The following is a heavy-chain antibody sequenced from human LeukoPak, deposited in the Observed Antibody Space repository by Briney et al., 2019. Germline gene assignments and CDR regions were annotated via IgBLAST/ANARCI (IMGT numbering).Heavy chain of an antibody. Sequence: ASVRVSCKASGYTFTSYYMHWVRQAPGQGLEWMGIINPSGGSTSYAQKFQGRVTMTRDMSTSTVYMELSSLRSEDTAVYYCARGYYYGSGSPTPDYWGQGTLVTVSS. CDR2: INPSGGST. D-gene: IGHD3-10*01. V-gene: IGHV1-46*01. CDR1: GYTFTSYY. J-gene: IGHJ4*02. CDR3: ARGYYYGSGSPTPDY.